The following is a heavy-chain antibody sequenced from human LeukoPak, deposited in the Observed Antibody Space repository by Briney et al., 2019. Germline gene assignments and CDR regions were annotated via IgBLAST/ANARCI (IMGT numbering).Heavy chain of an antibody. D-gene: IGHD6-13*01. CDR3: ARDLLAAAGTGAFDI. CDR2: ISTGSRYI. V-gene: IGHV3-21*01. Sequence: PGGSLRLSCTASGFTFSSYTMNWVRQAPGKGLEWVSSISTGSRYIYYADSVKGRFTISRDNAKNSLYLQMNSLRAEDTAVYYCARDLLAAAGTGAFDIWGQGTMVTVSP. CDR1: GFTFSSYT. J-gene: IGHJ3*02.